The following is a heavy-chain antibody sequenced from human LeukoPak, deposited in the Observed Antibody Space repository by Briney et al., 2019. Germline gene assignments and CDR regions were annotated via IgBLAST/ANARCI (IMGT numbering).Heavy chain of an antibody. CDR3: ARDISGYSSPHPDAFDI. J-gene: IGHJ3*02. CDR1: GGSISSGGYS. CDR2: IYHSGST. D-gene: IGHD6-13*01. V-gene: IGHV4-30-2*01. Sequence: SETLSLTCAVSGGSISSGGYSWSWIRQPPGKSLEWIGYIYHSGSTNYNPSLKSRVTISVDTSKNQFSLKLSSVTAADTAVYYCARDISGYSSPHPDAFDIWGQGTMVTVSS.